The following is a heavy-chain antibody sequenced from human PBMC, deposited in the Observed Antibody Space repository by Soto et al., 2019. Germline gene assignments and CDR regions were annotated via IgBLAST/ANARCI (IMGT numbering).Heavy chain of an antibody. V-gene: IGHV4-30-4*01. CDR1: GGSISSGDYY. CDR2: IYYSGFT. CDR3: ARSDNYVPFDH. Sequence: QVQLQESGPELVKPSQTLSLTCTVSGGSISSGDYYWSWIRQPPGKGLEWIGYIYYSGFTYYNPSLNSRLTMSVDTSKNQFSLKLSSVIAADTAVYYCARSDNYVPFDHWGQGTLVTVSS. J-gene: IGHJ4*02. D-gene: IGHD4-4*01.